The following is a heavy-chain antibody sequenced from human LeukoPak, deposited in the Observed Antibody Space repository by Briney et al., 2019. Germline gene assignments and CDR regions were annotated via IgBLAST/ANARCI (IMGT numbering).Heavy chain of an antibody. CDR3: ARAGITMVQGVIIPGAFDI. Sequence: SVKVSCKASGGTFSSYAISWVRQAPGQGLEWMGGIIPIFGTANYAQKFQGRVTNTTDESTSTAYMELSSLRSEDTAVYYCARAGITMVQGVIIPGAFDIWGQGTMVTVSS. D-gene: IGHD3-10*01. CDR2: IIPIFGTA. J-gene: IGHJ3*02. V-gene: IGHV1-69*05. CDR1: GGTFSSYA.